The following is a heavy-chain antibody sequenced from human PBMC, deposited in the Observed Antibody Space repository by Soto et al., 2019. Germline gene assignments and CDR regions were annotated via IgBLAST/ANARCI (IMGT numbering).Heavy chain of an antibody. D-gene: IGHD1-1*01. J-gene: IGHJ4*02. CDR2: ITSSSRDV. CDR3: VKEVEGFDY. V-gene: IGHV3-21*01. CDR1: GFTFSIHT. Sequence: GGSLRLSCAASGFTFSIHTMNWVRQAPGKGLEWVSSITSSSRDVFYADSVKGRITISRDNAKNSLYLQMNSLRAEDTAVYYCVKEVEGFDYWGQGTLVTVSS.